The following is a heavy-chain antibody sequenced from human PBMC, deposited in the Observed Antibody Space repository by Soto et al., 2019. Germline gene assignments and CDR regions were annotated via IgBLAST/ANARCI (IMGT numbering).Heavy chain of an antibody. Sequence: GSLRLSCAASGFTFSSYAMSWVRQAPGKGLEWVSAISGSGGSTYYADSVKGRFTISRDNSKNTLYLQMNSLRAEDTAVYYCARGGSAERRTDGDYYYYYPMDVWGQGTTVTVSS. CDR3: ARGGSAERRTDGDYYYYYPMDV. V-gene: IGHV3-23*01. CDR1: GFTFSSYA. J-gene: IGHJ6*02. CDR2: ISGSGGST. D-gene: IGHD3-16*01.